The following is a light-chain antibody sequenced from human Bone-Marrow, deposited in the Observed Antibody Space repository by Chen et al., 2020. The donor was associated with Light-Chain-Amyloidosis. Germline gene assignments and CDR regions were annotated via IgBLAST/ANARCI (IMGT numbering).Light chain of an antibody. V-gene: IGLV6-57*01. CDR3: QSYQGSSQGV. Sequence: NFMLTQPRSVSESPGKTVIISCTRSSGSIATNYVQWYQQRPGSSTTTVIYEDDQRPSGVPDRFSGSIDRSSNSASLTISGLKTEDEADYYCQSYQGSSQGVFGGGTKLTVL. J-gene: IGLJ3*02. CDR2: EDD. CDR1: SGSIATNY.